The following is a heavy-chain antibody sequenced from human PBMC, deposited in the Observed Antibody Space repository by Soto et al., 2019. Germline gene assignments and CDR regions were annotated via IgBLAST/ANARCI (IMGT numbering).Heavy chain of an antibody. CDR1: GFTFSSYW. CDR3: ARVRNGDWYFDY. CDR2: IKIDGSST. J-gene: IGHJ4*02. Sequence: EVQLVESGGGLVQPGGSLRLSCAASGFTFSSYWMHWVRQVPGKGLVWVSRIKIDGSSTSYADSVRGRFTISRDNAKNALYLQMNSLRAEDTAVYYCARVRNGDWYFDYWGPGTLVTVS. V-gene: IGHV3-74*01. D-gene: IGHD2-21*02.